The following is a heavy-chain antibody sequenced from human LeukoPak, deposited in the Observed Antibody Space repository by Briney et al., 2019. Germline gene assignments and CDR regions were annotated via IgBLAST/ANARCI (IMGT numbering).Heavy chain of an antibody. CDR1: GGSFSGYY. J-gene: IGHJ6*02. D-gene: IGHD4-17*01. V-gene: IGHV3-66*01. Sequence: ETLSLTCAVYGGSFSGYYWSWVRQAPGKGLEWVSVIYSGGSTYYADSVKGRFTISRDNSKNTLYLQMNSLRAEDTAVYYCAREDYGDYSPYYYYYYGMDVWGQGTTVTVSS. CDR3: AREDYGDYSPYYYYYYGMDV. CDR2: IYSGGST.